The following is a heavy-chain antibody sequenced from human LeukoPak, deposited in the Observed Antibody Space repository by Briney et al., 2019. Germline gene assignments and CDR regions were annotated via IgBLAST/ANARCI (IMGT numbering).Heavy chain of an antibody. CDR2: IYHSGST. J-gene: IGHJ4*02. Sequence: SETLSLTCTVSGYSISSGYYWGWIRQPPGKGLEWIGSIYHSGSTYYNPSLKSRVTMSVDTSKNQFSLKLSSVTAADTAVYYCARDRYCSSTGCLYYFDYWGQGTLVTVSS. CDR1: GYSISSGYY. V-gene: IGHV4-38-2*02. D-gene: IGHD2-2*01. CDR3: ARDRYCSSTGCLYYFDY.